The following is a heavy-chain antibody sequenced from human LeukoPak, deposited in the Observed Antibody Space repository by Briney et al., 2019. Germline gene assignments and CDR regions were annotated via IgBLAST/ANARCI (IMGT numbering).Heavy chain of an antibody. CDR3: AREGGSGYYLDAFDI. V-gene: IGHV4-34*01. Sequence: SETLSLTCAVYGGSFSGYYWSWIRQPPGKGLEWIGEINHSGSTNYNPSLKSRVTISVDTSKNQFSLKLSSVTAADTAVYYCAREGGSGYYLDAFDIWGQGTMVTVSS. D-gene: IGHD3-22*01. CDR1: GGSFSGYY. CDR2: INHSGST. J-gene: IGHJ3*02.